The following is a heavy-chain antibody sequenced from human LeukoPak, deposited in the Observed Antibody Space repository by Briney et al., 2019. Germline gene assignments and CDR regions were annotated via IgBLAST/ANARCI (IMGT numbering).Heavy chain of an antibody. V-gene: IGHV4-59*01. CDR2: IYYSGST. CDR1: GGSISSYY. Sequence: KPSETLSLTCTVSGGSISSYYWSWIRQPPGKGLEWIGYIYYSGSTNYNPSLKSRVTISVDTSKNQFSLKLGSVTAADTAVYYCARTMTYYYGMDVWGQGTTVTVSS. CDR3: ARTMTYYYGMDV. J-gene: IGHJ6*02.